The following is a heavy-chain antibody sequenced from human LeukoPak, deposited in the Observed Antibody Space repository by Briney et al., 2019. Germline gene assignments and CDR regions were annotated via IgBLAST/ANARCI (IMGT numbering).Heavy chain of an antibody. V-gene: IGHV3-21*04. Sequence: PGGSLRLSCAASGFTFSSYTMNWVRQAPGKGLEWVSSITISSNYIHYADSVKGRFTISRDNAKNSLHLQMNSLRAEDTALYYCARGLLNVVAAPLAYYFDYWGQGTLVTVSS. J-gene: IGHJ4*02. CDR3: ARGLLNVVAAPLAYYFDY. CDR2: ITISSNYI. D-gene: IGHD2-15*01. CDR1: GFTFSSYT.